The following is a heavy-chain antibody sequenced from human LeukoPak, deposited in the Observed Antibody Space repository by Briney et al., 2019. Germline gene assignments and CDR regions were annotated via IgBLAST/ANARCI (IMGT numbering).Heavy chain of an antibody. Sequence: SETLSLTCAVYGGSFSGYYWSWIRQPPGKGLEWIGEINHSGSTYYNPSLKSRVTISVDTSKNQFSLKLSSVTAADTAVYYCATLGRTDYWGQGTLVTVSS. V-gene: IGHV4-34*01. CDR1: GGSFSGYY. J-gene: IGHJ4*02. CDR3: ATLGRTDY. CDR2: INHSGST.